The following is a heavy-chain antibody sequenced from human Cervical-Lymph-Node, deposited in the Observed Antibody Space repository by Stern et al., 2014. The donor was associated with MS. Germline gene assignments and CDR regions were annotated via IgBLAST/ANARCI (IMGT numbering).Heavy chain of an antibody. J-gene: IGHJ6*02. CDR3: ARGGSYVTGGMDV. CDR2: MDSDGSHR. V-gene: IGHV3-74*02. CDR1: GFTFSSHW. Sequence: VQLVESGGGLVQPGGALRLSCAASGFTFSSHWMHWVRQAPGKGLVWVSRMDSDGSHRDYADSVKGRFTISRDNAKNTLFLQMNSLRVEDTAVYYCARGGSYVTGGMDVWGQGTTVTVSS. D-gene: IGHD6-19*01.